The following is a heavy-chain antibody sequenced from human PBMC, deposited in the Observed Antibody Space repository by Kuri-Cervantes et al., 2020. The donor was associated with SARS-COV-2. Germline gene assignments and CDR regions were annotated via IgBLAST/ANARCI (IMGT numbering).Heavy chain of an antibody. CDR3: ARQTRSSSAELYYVDY. CDR2: IYYSGST. J-gene: IGHJ4*02. V-gene: IGHV4-39*01. Sequence: SETLSLTCTVSGGSISSSSYYWGWIRQPPGKGLEWIGSIYYSGSTYYNPSLKSRVTISVDTSKNQFSLKLSSVTAADTAVYYCARQTRSSSAELYYVDYWGQGTLVTVSS. CDR1: GGSISSSSYY. D-gene: IGHD6-13*01.